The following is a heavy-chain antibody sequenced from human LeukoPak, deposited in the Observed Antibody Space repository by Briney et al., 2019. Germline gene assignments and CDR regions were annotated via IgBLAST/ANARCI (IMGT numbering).Heavy chain of an antibody. CDR1: GYTLTKLS. J-gene: IGHJ4*02. Sequence: ASVKVSCKVSGYTLTKLSMHWVRQAPRKGREWMGGFDPKDGETIYAQKFQGRVTMTEDTSTDTAYMALSSLRSEDTAVYFCAAPSGYYYASFDCWGQGTLVTVAS. CDR3: AAPSGYYYASFDC. V-gene: IGHV1-24*01. CDR2: FDPKDGET. D-gene: IGHD3-22*01.